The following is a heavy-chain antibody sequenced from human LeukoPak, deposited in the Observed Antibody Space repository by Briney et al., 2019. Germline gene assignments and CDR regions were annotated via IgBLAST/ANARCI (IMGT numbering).Heavy chain of an antibody. CDR2: INQDGSER. J-gene: IGHJ4*02. CDR1: GFMLSSYW. CDR3: ARVYCTNGVCHLDY. V-gene: IGHV3-7*01. D-gene: IGHD2-8*01. Sequence: PGGSLRLSCAASGFMLSSYWMTWVRQAPGKGLEWAANINQDGSERYHVDSVKGRFTISRDNAKNSLYLQMNSLRAEDTAVYYCARVYCTNGVCHLDYWGQGTLVTVSS.